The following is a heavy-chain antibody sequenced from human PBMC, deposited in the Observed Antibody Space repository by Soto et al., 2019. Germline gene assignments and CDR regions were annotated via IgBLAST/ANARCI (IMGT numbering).Heavy chain of an antibody. CDR2: ISGSGGST. D-gene: IGHD3-9*01. CDR1: GFTFSSYV. V-gene: IGHV3-23*01. CDR3: AKDPLRNFDWLFHSFDY. J-gene: IGHJ4*02. Sequence: GGSLRLSCAASGFTFSSYVMSWVRQAPGKGLEWVSAISGSGGSTYYADSVKGRFTVSRDNSKNTLYLQMNSLRAEDTAVYYCAKDPLRNFDWLFHSFDYWGQGALVTVSS.